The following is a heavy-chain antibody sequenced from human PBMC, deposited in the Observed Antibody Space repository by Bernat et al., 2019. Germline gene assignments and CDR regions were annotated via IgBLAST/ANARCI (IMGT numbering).Heavy chain of an antibody. CDR3: AKDGAARPWPRFDY. CDR2: ISHDGST. V-gene: IGHV3-23*01. Sequence: EVQLLESGGGLVQPGGSLRLSCAASGFIFSSNAMSWVRQAPEKGLEWVSTISHDGSTYYADSVKGRFTISKDNSKNTLYLQMDSLRAEDKAVYYCAKDGAARPWPRFDYWGEGTLITVSS. J-gene: IGHJ4*02. D-gene: IGHD6-6*01. CDR1: GFIFSSNA.